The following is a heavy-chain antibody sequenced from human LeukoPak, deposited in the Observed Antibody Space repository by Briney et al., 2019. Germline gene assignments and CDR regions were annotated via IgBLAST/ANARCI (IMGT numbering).Heavy chain of an antibody. J-gene: IGHJ4*02. CDR2: IKQDGSEK. CDR3: ARAVDTAMVMIDY. Sequence: RPGGSLRLSCAASGFTFSNYWMSWVRQAPGKGLEWVANIKQDGSEKYYVDSVKGRFTISRDNAKNSLYLQMNSLRAEDTAVYYCARAVDTAMVMIDYWGQGTLVTVSS. CDR1: GFTFSNYW. D-gene: IGHD5-18*01. V-gene: IGHV3-7*03.